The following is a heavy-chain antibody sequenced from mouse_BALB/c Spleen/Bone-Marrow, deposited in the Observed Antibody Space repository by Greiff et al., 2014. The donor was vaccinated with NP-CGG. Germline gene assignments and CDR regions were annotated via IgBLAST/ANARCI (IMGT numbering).Heavy chain of an antibody. CDR2: ISSGGSYT. Sequence: EVKLVESGGDLVKPGGSLKLSCAASGFTFSSYGMSWVRQTPDKRLEWVATISSGGSYTYYPDSVKGRFTISRDNAKNTLYMQMSSLKSEDTAMYFCARQTYYDYDGYVDYWGQGTTLTVSS. CDR3: ARQTYYDYDGYVDY. V-gene: IGHV5-6*02. J-gene: IGHJ2*01. D-gene: IGHD2-4*01. CDR1: GFTFSSYG.